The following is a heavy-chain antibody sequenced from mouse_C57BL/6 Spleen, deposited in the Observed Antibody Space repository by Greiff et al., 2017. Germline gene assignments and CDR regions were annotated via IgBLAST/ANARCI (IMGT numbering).Heavy chain of an antibody. Sequence: QVQLQQSGPELVKPGASVKISCKASGYAFSSSWMNWVKQRPGKGLEWIGRIYPGDGDTNYNGKFKGKATLTADKSSSTAYMQLSSLTSEDSAVYFCAREGVGSGYFFDYWGQGTTLTVSS. CDR2: IYPGDGDT. V-gene: IGHV1-82*01. J-gene: IGHJ2*01. D-gene: IGHD3-2*02. CDR1: GYAFSSSW. CDR3: AREGVGSGYFFDY.